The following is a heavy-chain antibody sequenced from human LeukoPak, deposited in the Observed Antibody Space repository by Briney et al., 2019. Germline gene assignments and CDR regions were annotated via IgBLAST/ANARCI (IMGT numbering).Heavy chain of an antibody. D-gene: IGHD6-13*01. V-gene: IGHV3-21*01. J-gene: IGHJ4*02. CDR3: ARGAAATYDY. CDR1: GFTFSSYS. CDR2: ISSSSSYI. Sequence: GGSLRLSCAASGFTFSSYSMNWIRQAPGKGLEWVSSISSSSSYIYYADSVKGRFTISRDNAKNSLYLQMNSLRAEDTAVYYCARGAAATYDYWGQGTLVTVSS.